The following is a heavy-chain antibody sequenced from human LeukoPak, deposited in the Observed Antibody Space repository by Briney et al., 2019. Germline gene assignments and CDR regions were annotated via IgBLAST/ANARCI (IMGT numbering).Heavy chain of an antibody. CDR3: ARDHNYGSDY. Sequence: GGSLRLSCAASGFTFRSYWMSWVRQAPGKGLEWVANIKEDGSEKYYVDSVKGRFTISRDSAKNSLYLQMNSLRVEDSAVYYCARDHNYGSDYWGQGTLVTVSS. D-gene: IGHD5-18*01. CDR2: IKEDGSEK. V-gene: IGHV3-7*03. J-gene: IGHJ4*02. CDR1: GFTFRSYW.